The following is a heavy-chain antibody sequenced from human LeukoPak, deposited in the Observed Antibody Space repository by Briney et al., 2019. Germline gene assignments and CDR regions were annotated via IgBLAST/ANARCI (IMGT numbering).Heavy chain of an antibody. CDR2: ISSSSYI. CDR3: ARGSNCSSTSCQGYYYGMDV. V-gene: IGHV3-21*01. D-gene: IGHD2-2*01. CDR1: GFTFSSYS. Sequence: AGGSLRLSRAASGFTFSSYSMNWVRQAPGKGLEWVSSISSSSYIYYAGSVKGRFTISRDNAKNSLYLQMNSLRAEDTAVYYCARGSNCSSTSCQGYYYGMDVWGQGTTVTVSS. J-gene: IGHJ6*02.